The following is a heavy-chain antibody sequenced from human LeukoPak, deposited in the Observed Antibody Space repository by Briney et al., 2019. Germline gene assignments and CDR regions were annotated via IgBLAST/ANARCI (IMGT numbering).Heavy chain of an antibody. D-gene: IGHD4-11*01. J-gene: IGHJ4*02. CDR2: INHSGST. CDR1: GGSFSGYY. V-gene: IGHV4-34*01. Sequence: TSETLSLTCAVYGGSFSGYYWSWIRQPPGKGLEWIGEINHSGSTNYNPSLKSRVTISVDTSKNQFSLKLSSVTAADTAVYYCARGKFRTVSYYFGYWGQGTLVTVSS. CDR3: ARGKFRTVSYYFGY.